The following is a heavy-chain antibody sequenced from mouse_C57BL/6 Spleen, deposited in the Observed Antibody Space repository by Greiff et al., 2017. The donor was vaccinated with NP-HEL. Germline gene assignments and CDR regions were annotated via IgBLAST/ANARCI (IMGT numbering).Heavy chain of an antibody. D-gene: IGHD2-5*01. CDR3: ARESNGLYAMDY. V-gene: IGHV1-80*01. Sequence: QVQLQQSGAELVKPGASVKISCKASGYAFSSYWMNWVKQRPGKGLEWIGQIYPGDGDTNSNGKFKGKATLPADKSSSTAYMQFSSRTSEDSAVYFCARESNGLYAMDYWGQGTSVTVSS. CDR1: GYAFSSYW. J-gene: IGHJ4*01. CDR2: IYPGDGDT.